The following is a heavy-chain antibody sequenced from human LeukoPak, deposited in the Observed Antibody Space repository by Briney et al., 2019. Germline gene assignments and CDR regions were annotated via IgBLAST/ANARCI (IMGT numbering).Heavy chain of an antibody. CDR1: GFTFSSYS. J-gene: IGHJ4*02. CDR2: ISSSSSYI. V-gene: IGHV3-21*01. D-gene: IGHD3-16*01. CDR3: ARGVWEERGFDY. Sequence: GGSLRLSCAASGFTFSSYSINWVRQAPGKGLEWVSSISSSSSYIYYADSVKGRFTTSRDNAKNSLYLQMNSLRAEDTAVYYCARGVWEERGFDYWGQGTLVTVSS.